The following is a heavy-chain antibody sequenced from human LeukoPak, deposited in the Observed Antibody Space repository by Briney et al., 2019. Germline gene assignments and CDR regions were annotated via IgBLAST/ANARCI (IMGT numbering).Heavy chain of an antibody. J-gene: IGHJ4*02. CDR2: IKQDGGQK. CDR1: GFTFSNYW. V-gene: IGHV3-7*05. Sequence: GGSLRLSCAASGFTFSNYWMMWVRQAPGKGLEWVANIKQDGGQKNYVDSVKGRFTISGDNAKNSVYLQMNSLRAEDTAVYYCARDQRWFDYWGQGTLVTVSS. D-gene: IGHD2-15*01. CDR3: ARDQRWFDY.